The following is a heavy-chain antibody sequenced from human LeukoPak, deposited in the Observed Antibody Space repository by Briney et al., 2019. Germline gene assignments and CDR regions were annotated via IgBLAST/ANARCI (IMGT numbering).Heavy chain of an antibody. V-gene: IGHV3-21*01. Sequence: PGGSLRLSCAVSGFTFSSYSVNWVRQAPGKGLEWVSAISGNSFWIYYADSVKGRFTISRDNAKNSLYLQMDSLRADDTAVYYCARKVPSAQSDFWGQGTLVTVSS. CDR3: ARKVPSAQSDF. J-gene: IGHJ4*02. CDR1: GFTFSSYS. CDR2: ISGNSFWI.